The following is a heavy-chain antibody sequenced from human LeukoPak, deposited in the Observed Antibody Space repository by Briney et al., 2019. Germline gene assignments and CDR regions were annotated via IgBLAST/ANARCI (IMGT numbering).Heavy chain of an antibody. D-gene: IGHD4-17*01. CDR1: GFSFSSYG. Sequence: GGSLRLSCAASGFSFSSYGMHWVRQAPGKGLEWVAVIWYDGSTKYYADSVRGRFSVSRDNSKNTLYLQMDSLRAEDTAVYYCARSTTVTLQSFDYWGQGTLVTVSS. V-gene: IGHV3-33*01. J-gene: IGHJ4*02. CDR3: ARSTTVTLQSFDY. CDR2: IWYDGSTK.